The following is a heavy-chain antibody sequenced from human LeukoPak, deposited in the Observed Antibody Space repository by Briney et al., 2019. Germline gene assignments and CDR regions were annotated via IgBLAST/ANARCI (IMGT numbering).Heavy chain of an antibody. CDR3: ARFIAAAALFDY. CDR2: IFWNDDE. V-gene: IGHV2-5*01. J-gene: IGHJ4*02. D-gene: IGHD6-13*01. Sequence: SGPTLVKPTQTLTLTCSFSGFSLSSSGVGVGWIRQPPGKALEWLTFIFWNDDERYSPSLKSRLTITKDTSKNQVVLTMTNMDPVDTATYYCARFIAAAALFDYWGQGTLVTVSS. CDR1: GFSLSSSGVG.